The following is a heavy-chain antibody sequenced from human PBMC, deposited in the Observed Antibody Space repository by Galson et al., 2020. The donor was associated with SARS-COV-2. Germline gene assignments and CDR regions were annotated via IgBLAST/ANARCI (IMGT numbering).Heavy chain of an antibody. CDR2: ISHDSSYI. CDR3: TRGSYGDYSS. J-gene: IGHJ5*02. D-gene: IGHD4-17*01. Sequence: GGSLRLSCAASGFTFSDYTLNWVRQAPGKGLEWVSSISHDSSYIFYADSLRGRFTISRDNAKNSLYLQMNSLRAEDTAVYYCTRGSYGDYSSWGQGTLVTVSS. CDR1: GFTFSDYT. V-gene: IGHV3-21*01.